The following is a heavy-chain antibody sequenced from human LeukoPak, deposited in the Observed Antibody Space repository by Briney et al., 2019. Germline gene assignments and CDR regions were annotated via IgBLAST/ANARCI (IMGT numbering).Heavy chain of an antibody. CDR2: TSRNSGRI. V-gene: IGHV3-9*01. CDR3: AKDFYRWGEFDAFDN. J-gene: IGHJ3*02. D-gene: IGHD3-16*01. Sequence: SMRLSCVASGFSFDDYAMQWVRHAQGGGMEWVSGTSRNSGRIGYAGSVDGRFTVSRDNAKISLDLQMNSLRVGDTVLYYCAKDFYRWGEFDAFDNRGQGTMVTVSS. CDR1: GFSFDDYA.